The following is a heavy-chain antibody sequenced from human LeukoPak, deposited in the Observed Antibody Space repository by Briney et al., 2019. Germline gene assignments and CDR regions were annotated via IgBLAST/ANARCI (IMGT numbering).Heavy chain of an antibody. CDR1: GGTFSSYA. CDR3: ARGPPVPAAYSYYYGMDV. CDR2: IIPIFGTA. D-gene: IGHD2-2*01. Sequence: ASVTVSCTASGGTFSSYAISWVRQAPGQGLEWMGGIIPIFGTANYAQKFQGRVTIAADESTSTAYMELSSLRSEDTAVYYCARGPPVPAAYSYYYGMDVWGQGTTATVSS. V-gene: IGHV1-69*01. J-gene: IGHJ6*02.